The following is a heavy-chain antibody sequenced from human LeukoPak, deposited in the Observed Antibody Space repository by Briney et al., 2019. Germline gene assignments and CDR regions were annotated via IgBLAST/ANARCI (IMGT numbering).Heavy chain of an antibody. D-gene: IGHD3-10*01. CDR2: ISSSSSYT. Sequence: GGSLRLSCAASGFTFSDYYMSWIRQAPGKGLEWVSYISSSSSYTNYADSVKGRFTISRDNAKNSLYLQMNSLRAEDTAVYYCASGTYCYGSGYFDYWGQGTLVTVSS. J-gene: IGHJ4*02. V-gene: IGHV3-11*06. CDR1: GFTFSDYY. CDR3: ASGTYCYGSGYFDY.